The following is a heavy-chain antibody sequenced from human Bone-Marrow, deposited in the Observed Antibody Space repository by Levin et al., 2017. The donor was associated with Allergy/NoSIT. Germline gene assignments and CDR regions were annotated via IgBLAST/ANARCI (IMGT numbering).Heavy chain of an antibody. CDR3: ARGEGGWLGAEYFQH. CDR1: GFTFSSYW. V-gene: IGHV3-7*04. CDR2: IKQDGSEK. Sequence: LSLTCAASGFTFSSYWMSWVRPAPGKGLEWVANIKQDGSEKYYVDSVKGRFTISRDNAKNSLYLQMNSLRAEDTAVYYCARGEGGWLGAEYFQHWGQGTLVTVSS. D-gene: IGHD6-19*01. J-gene: IGHJ1*01.